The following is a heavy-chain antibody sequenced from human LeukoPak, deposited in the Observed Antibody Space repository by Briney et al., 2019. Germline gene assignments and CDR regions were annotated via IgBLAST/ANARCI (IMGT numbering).Heavy chain of an antibody. J-gene: IGHJ4*02. V-gene: IGHV4-4*07. D-gene: IGHD6-13*01. Sequence: SETLSLTCTVSGGSISSYYWSWIRQPAGKGLEWIGRIYTCGSTNYIPSLKSRVTMSVDTPKNQFSLKLSSVTAADTAVYYCARDGGIAAAARVLAGDYWGQGTLVTVSS. CDR2: IYTCGST. CDR1: GGSISSYY. CDR3: ARDGGIAAAARVLAGDY.